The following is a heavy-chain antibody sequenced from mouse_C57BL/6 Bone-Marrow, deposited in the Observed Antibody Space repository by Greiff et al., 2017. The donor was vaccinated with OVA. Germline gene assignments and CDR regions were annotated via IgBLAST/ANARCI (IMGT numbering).Heavy chain of an antibody. Sequence: EVMLVESGGGLVKPGGSLKLSCAASGFTFSSYAMSWVRQTPEKRLEWVATISDGGSYTYYPDNVKGRFTISRDNAKNNLYLQMSHLKSEDTAMYYCAREGYGSSYYYYAMDYWGQGTSVTVSS. CDR1: GFTFSSYA. CDR3: AREGYGSSYYYYAMDY. CDR2: ISDGGSYT. J-gene: IGHJ4*01. D-gene: IGHD1-1*01. V-gene: IGHV5-4*01.